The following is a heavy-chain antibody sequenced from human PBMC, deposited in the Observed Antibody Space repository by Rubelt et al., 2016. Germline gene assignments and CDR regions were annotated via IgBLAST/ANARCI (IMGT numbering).Heavy chain of an antibody. J-gene: IGHJ4*02. Sequence: QVQLVQSGAEVKKPGSSVKVSCKASGGTFRSYAISWVRQAPGQGLEWMGGIIPIFGTATYAQKFQGRVTIIADESTSTYYMGRSGLRSEGAAGDYCGRRQKLGPFDYWGQGTLGTVSS. D-gene: IGHD6-13*01. CDR2: IIPIFGTA. CDR1: GGTFRSYA. V-gene: IGHV1-69*01. CDR3: GRRQKLGPFDY.